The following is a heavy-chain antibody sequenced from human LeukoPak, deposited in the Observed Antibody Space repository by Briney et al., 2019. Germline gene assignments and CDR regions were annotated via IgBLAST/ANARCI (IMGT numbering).Heavy chain of an antibody. CDR3: ARDDPTPGGMDV. Sequence: GRSLRLSCAASGFTFSSYGMHWVRQAPGKGLEWVAVIWYDGSNKYYADSVKGRFPISRDKSKNTLYLQMNSLRAEDTAVYYCARDDPTPGGMDVGGQGPTVSVSS. J-gene: IGHJ6*01. CDR2: IWYDGSNK. D-gene: IGHD3-10*01. CDR1: GFTFSSYG. V-gene: IGHV3-33*01.